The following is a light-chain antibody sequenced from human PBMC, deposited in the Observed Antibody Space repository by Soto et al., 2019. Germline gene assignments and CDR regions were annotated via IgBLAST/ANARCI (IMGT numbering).Light chain of an antibody. CDR1: QSVSDYY. V-gene: IGKV3-20*01. Sequence: EIVLTQSPGTLSLSPGERATLSCRASQSVSDYYLAWYQQKPGQAPRLLIYASSRATGIPDRFSGSGSGTDFTLTISRLEPEDLAVYYCQHYGTSALFGPGTKVDIK. J-gene: IGKJ3*01. CDR3: QHYGTSAL. CDR2: AS.